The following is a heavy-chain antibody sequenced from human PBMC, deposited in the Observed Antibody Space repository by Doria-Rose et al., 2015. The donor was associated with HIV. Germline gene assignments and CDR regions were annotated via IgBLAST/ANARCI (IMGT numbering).Heavy chain of an antibody. Sequence: QVTLKESGPVLVKPTETLTLTCTVSGVSLSSPGMGVSWIRQPPGKALEWLANIFSDDDRSYITSLKSRLTISRGTSKSQVVLTMTDMDPVDTATYYCARIKSGRWYHKYYFDFWGQGTLVIVS. D-gene: IGHD6-13*01. CDR3: ARIKSGRWYHKYYFDF. CDR1: GVSLSSPGMG. V-gene: IGHV2-26*01. CDR2: IFSDDDR. J-gene: IGHJ4*02.